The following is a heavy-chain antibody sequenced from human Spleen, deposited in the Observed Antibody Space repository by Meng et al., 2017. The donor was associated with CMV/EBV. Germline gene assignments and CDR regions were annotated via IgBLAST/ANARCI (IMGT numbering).Heavy chain of an antibody. D-gene: IGHD2-2*01. Sequence: GESLKISCKASRYSFTSYWIGWVRQMPGKGMEWMGIIYPGDSDTRDSPSFQGQVTISADKSISTAYLQWSSLKASDPAMYYCARKVPASQIDYWGQGTLVTVSS. CDR3: ARKVPASQIDY. CDR2: IYPGDSDT. J-gene: IGHJ4*02. V-gene: IGHV5-51*01. CDR1: RYSFTSYW.